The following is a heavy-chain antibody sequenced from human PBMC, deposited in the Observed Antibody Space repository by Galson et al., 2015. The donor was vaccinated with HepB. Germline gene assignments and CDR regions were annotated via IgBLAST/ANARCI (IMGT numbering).Heavy chain of an antibody. Sequence: SLRLSCAASGFTFSSYAMSWVRQAPGKGLEWVSAISGSGGSTYYADSVKGRFTISRDNSKNTQYLQMNSLRAEDTAVYYCATTLQATPYSSGWYGELDYWGQGTLVTVSS. CDR2: ISGSGGST. D-gene: IGHD6-19*01. CDR3: ATTLQATPYSSGWYGELDY. V-gene: IGHV3-23*01. J-gene: IGHJ4*02. CDR1: GFTFSSYA.